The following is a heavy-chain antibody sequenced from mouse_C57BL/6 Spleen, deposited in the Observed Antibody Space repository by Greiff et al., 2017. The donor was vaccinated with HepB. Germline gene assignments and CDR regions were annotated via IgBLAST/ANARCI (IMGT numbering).Heavy chain of an antibody. CDR1: GYSITSGYY. V-gene: IGHV3-6*01. J-gene: IGHJ1*03. CDR3: ARAGAHYYGSSYDWYFDV. CDR2: ISYDGSN. D-gene: IGHD1-1*01. Sequence: EVKLLESGPGLVKPSQSLSLTCSVTGYSITSGYYWNWIRQFPGNKLEWMGYISYDGSNNYNPSLKNRISITRDTSKNQFFLKLNSVTTEDTATYYCARAGAHYYGSSYDWYFDVWGTGTTVTVSS.